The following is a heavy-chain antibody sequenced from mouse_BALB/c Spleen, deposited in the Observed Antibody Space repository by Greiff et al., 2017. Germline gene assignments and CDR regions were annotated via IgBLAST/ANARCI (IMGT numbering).Heavy chain of an antibody. J-gene: IGHJ3*01. Sequence: QVQLKESGPGLVAPSQSLSITCTVSGFSLTGYGVNWVRQPPGKGLEWLGMIWGDGSTDYNSALKSRLSISKDNSKSQVFLKMNSLQTDDTARYYCARDSSYDGYYVFAYWGQGTLVTVSA. CDR3: ARDSSYDGYYVFAY. CDR1: GFSLTGYG. D-gene: IGHD2-3*01. V-gene: IGHV2-6-7*01. CDR2: IWGDGST.